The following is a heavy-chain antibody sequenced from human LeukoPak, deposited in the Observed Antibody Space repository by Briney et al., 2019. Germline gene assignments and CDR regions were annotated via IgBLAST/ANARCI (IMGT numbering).Heavy chain of an antibody. J-gene: IGHJ5*02. V-gene: IGHV3-48*01. Sequence: GGSLRLSCAGGFTFSDYSMNWIRQAPGKGLEWVSYISSSSSTVYYTDSVKGRFTISRDNAKRSLNLQMNSLRAGDTAVYYGVGWGSDESWGQGTLVTVSS. CDR3: VGWGSDES. CDR1: GFTFSDYS. D-gene: IGHD3-10*01. CDR2: ISSSSSTV.